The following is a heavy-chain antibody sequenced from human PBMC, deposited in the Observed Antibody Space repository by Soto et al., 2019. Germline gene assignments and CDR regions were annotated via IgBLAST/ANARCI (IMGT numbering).Heavy chain of an antibody. CDR2: VYYSGSS. D-gene: IGHD2-2*01. CDR1: GDSISGGASF. Sequence: PSETLSLTCTVSGDSISGGASFWSWIRQPPGKGLEWIANVYYSGSSYYNPSLKSRLTISVDTTKNQFSLQLKSMTAADTAVYYCAKLSCTSSTCYFPGWFDPWGQGP. J-gene: IGHJ5*02. V-gene: IGHV4-31*03. CDR3: AKLSCTSSTCYFPGWFDP.